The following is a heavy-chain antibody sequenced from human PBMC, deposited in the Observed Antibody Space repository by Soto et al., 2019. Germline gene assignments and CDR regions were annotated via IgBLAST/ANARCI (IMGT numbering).Heavy chain of an antibody. CDR1: GGSISTYY. D-gene: IGHD6-13*01. Sequence: SETLSLTCTVSGGSISTYYWSWIRQPPGKGLEWIGHIYYSGTTNYSPSLKSRLTISVDTSQNQFSLKLSSVTAADTAVYYCARQIAAAPYYFDYWGQGILVTVSS. J-gene: IGHJ4*02. V-gene: IGHV4-59*08. CDR3: ARQIAAAPYYFDY. CDR2: IYYSGTT.